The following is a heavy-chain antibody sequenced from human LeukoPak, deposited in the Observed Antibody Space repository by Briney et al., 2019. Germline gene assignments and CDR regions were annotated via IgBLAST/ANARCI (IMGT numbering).Heavy chain of an antibody. CDR3: VLIHRSSSYYYN. J-gene: IGHJ4*02. V-gene: IGHV7-4-1*02. D-gene: IGHD6-13*01. Sequence: GASVKVSCKASGYMFTSYAMNWVRQAPGKGFEWMGWINTDTGNPTYAQGFTGRCVFSLDTSVSTAYLQISSLKAEDTAVYYCVLIHRSSSYYYNWGQGTLVTVSS. CDR1: GYMFTSYA. CDR2: INTDTGNP.